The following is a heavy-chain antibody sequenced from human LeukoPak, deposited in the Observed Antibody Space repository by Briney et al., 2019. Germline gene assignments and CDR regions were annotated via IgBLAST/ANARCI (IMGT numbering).Heavy chain of an antibody. J-gene: IGHJ4*02. CDR2: IYYSGST. CDR3: ARMYYDFWSVPSMFDY. Sequence: SETLSLTCTVSGGSISSGDHYWSWIRQPPGKGLEWIGYIYYSGSTYYNPSLKSRVTISGDTSKNQFSLKLNYVTAADTAIYYCARMYYDFWSVPSMFDYWGQGTLVTVSS. CDR1: GGSISSGDHY. V-gene: IGHV4-30-4*02. D-gene: IGHD3-3*01.